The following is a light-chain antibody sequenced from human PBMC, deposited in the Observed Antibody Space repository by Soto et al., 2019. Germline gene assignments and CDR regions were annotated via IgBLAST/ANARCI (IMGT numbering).Light chain of an antibody. V-gene: IGKV1-5*01. CDR2: DAS. Sequence: QPPSSQYARVGGRVTLTNRASQSISSWLAWYQQKPGKAPKLLIYDASSLESGVPSRFSGSGSGTEFTLTISSLQPDDFATYYCQQYISGWTFGQGTKVDIK. J-gene: IGKJ1*01. CDR3: QQYISGWT. CDR1: QSISSW.